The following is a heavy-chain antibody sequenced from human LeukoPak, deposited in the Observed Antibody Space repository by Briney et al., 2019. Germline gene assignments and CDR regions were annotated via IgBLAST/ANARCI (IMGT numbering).Heavy chain of an antibody. D-gene: IGHD3-3*01. CDR1: GFTFSNYA. V-gene: IGHV3-30*18. Sequence: GGSLRLSCAASGFTFSNYAMHWVRQAPGKGLEWVAVISYDGSNKYYADSVKGRFTISRDNSKNTLYLQMNSLRAEDTAVYYCAKDLRYDFWSGYGLDAFDIWGQGTMVTVSS. CDR2: ISYDGSNK. J-gene: IGHJ3*02. CDR3: AKDLRYDFWSGYGLDAFDI.